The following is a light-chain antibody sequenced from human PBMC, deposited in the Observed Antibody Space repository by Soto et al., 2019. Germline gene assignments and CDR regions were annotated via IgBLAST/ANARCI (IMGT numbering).Light chain of an antibody. Sequence: QLVLTQPPSASGTPGQRVTISCSGSSSNIGSNTVNWYQQLPGTAPKLLIYSNNQRPSGVPDRFSGSNSGTSASLAISGLQSEDEADYYCAAWDDSLNGPVFGGGTKLTV. J-gene: IGLJ2*01. CDR2: SNN. CDR1: SSNIGSNT. CDR3: AAWDDSLNGPV. V-gene: IGLV1-44*01.